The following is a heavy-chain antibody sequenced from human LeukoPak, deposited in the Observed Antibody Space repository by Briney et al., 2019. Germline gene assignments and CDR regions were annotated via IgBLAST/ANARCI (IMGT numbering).Heavy chain of an antibody. Sequence: SETLSLTCTVSGGSMSSYFWSWIRQPPGKGLEWIGYIYYSGSTKYNPSLKSRVTISVDTSKNQFSLKLSSVTAADTAVYYCARGARAGYNLEPFDYWGQGTLVTVSS. V-gene: IGHV4-59*08. D-gene: IGHD5-24*01. CDR2: IYYSGST. CDR3: ARGARAGYNLEPFDY. J-gene: IGHJ4*02. CDR1: GGSMSSYF.